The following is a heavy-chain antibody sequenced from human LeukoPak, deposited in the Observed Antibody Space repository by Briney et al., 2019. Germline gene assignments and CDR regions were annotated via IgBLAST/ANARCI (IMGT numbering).Heavy chain of an antibody. D-gene: IGHD2-8*02. CDR3: ARVRVGSGGLDL. CDR1: GFTFRAYD. J-gene: IGHJ3*01. CDR2: IGTAGNT. V-gene: IGHV3-13*01. Sequence: GGSLRLSCAASGFTFRAYDMQWVRQPIGAGLQWVSAIGTAGNTFYADSVKGRFTISRDNVKNSLYLQMNALRVVDTALYYCARVRVGSGGLDLWGQGILVTVSS.